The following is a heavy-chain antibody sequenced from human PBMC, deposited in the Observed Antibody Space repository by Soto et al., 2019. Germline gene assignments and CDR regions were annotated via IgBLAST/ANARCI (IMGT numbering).Heavy chain of an antibody. CDR3: ARGWGYDSNDYYYAY. CDR2: IIPIFGTA. D-gene: IGHD3-22*01. CDR1: GGTFSRHA. Sequence: QVQLVQSGAEVRKPWSSVKVSCKASGGTFSRHAISWVRQAPGQGIEWMGGIIPIFGTANHAQKFQGRVTIIADESTSRGYMELSSLRSEDTAMYYCARGWGYDSNDYYYAYWGQGTLVIVS. J-gene: IGHJ4*02. V-gene: IGHV1-69*01.